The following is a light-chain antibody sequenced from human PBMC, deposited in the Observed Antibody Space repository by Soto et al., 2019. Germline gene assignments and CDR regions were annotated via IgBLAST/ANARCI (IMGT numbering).Light chain of an antibody. J-gene: IGLJ3*02. Sequence: QSVLTQSPSASGSPGQSVTISCTGTSSDIGGYNSVSWYQQHPGKAPKVMIFEVNNRPSGVSDRFSGSKSGNTASLTISGLQAEDEADYYCSSYTSSSTVVFGGGTKLTVL. V-gene: IGLV2-14*01. CDR3: SSYTSSSTVV. CDR1: SSDIGGYNS. CDR2: EVN.